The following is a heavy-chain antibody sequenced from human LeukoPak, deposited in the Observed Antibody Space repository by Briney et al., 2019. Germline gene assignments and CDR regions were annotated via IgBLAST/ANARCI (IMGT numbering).Heavy chain of an antibody. Sequence: SETLSLTCTVSGGSISSYYWSWIRQPPGKGLEWIGYIYYSGSANYNPSLKSRVTISVDTSKNQFSLKLSSVTAADTAIYYCARAVSGRFDYWGQGTLVTVSS. CDR3: ARAVSGRFDY. V-gene: IGHV4-59*08. CDR2: IYYSGSA. J-gene: IGHJ4*02. CDR1: GGSISSYY. D-gene: IGHD6-19*01.